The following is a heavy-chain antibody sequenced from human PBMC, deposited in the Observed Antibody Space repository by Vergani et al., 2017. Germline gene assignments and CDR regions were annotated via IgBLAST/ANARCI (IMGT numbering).Heavy chain of an antibody. J-gene: IGHJ6*03. V-gene: IGHV4-34*01. D-gene: IGHD3-16*01. CDR3: ARGGYYDYIWGSYHEYFDYMDV. CDR1: GGSFSGYY. Sequence: QVQLQQWGAGLLKPSETLSLTCAVYGGSFSGYYWSWIRQPPGKGLEWIGEINHSGSTNYNPSLKSRVTISVDTSKNQFSLKLSSVTAADTAVYYCARGGYYDYIWGSYHEYFDYMDVWGKGP. CDR2: INHSGST.